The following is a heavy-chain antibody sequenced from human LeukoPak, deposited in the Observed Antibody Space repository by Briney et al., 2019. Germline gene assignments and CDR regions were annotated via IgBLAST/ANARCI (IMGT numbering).Heavy chain of an antibody. V-gene: IGHV4-34*01. D-gene: IGHD5-18*01. J-gene: IGHJ4*02. CDR2: INHSGST. CDR3: ARGYSYGSRFRY. Sequence: SETLSLTCAVYGGSFSGYYWSWIRQPPGKGLEWIGEINHSGSTNYNPSLKCRVTISVDTSKNQFSLKLSSVTAADTAVYYCARGYSYGSRFRYWGQGTLVTVSS. CDR1: GGSFSGYY.